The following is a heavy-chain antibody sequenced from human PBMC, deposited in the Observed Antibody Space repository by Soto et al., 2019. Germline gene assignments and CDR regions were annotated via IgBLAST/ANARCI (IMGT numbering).Heavy chain of an antibody. CDR1: GWSFSGYY. CDR3: AGYCSGGSCYDDY. CDR2: INHSGST. Sequence: SETLSLTCAVYGWSFSGYYWSWIRQPPGKGLEWIGEINHSGSTNYNPSLKSRVTISVDTSKNQFSLKLSSVTAADTAVYYCAGYCSGGSCYDDYWGQGTLVTVSS. D-gene: IGHD2-15*01. V-gene: IGHV4-34*01. J-gene: IGHJ4*02.